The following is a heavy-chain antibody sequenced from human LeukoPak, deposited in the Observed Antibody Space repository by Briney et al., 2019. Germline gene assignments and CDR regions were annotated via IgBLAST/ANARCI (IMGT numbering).Heavy chain of an antibody. V-gene: IGHV3-23*01. CDR3: ARDWGSGWNFDY. Sequence: GGSLRLSCAVSGFTFNNYAMTWVRQTPGKGLEWVSSIIGNGDITYYTDSVKGRFTSSRDNSKNTLYLRMNSMRAEDTAVYYCARDWGSGWNFDYWGQGTLVTVSS. D-gene: IGHD6-19*01. J-gene: IGHJ4*02. CDR1: GFTFNNYA. CDR2: IIGNGDIT.